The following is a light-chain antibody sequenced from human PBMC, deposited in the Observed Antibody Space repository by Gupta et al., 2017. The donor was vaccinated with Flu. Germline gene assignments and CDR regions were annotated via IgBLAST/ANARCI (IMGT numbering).Light chain of an antibody. CDR1: QNIRTY. V-gene: IGKV1-39*01. Sequence: DIQMTQSPSSLSASAGDRVTITCRASQNIRTYLNWYQQKPGEVPKLLIYLTSSLQSGAPSRFSGSGSETDFTLTISSLQPEDFATYYCQQSYSIPYTFGQGTKREIK. CDR2: LTS. J-gene: IGKJ2*01. CDR3: QQSYSIPYT.